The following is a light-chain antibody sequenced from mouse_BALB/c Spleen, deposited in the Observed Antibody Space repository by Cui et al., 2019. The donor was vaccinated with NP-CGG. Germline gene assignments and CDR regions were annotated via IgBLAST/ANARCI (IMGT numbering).Light chain of an antibody. CDR2: GTH. J-gene: IGLJ1*01. CDR1: IGAVTISNY. V-gene: IGLV1*01. CDR3: ALWYTTHLV. Sequence: QAVVSQESALTTSPGETVTLTCRSSIGAVTISNYANWVQEKPDHLFTGLIGGTHTPVPDVPVRFSGSLIVDKTPLTTTGGQSEDEAIYFCALWYTTHLVFGGGTKLTVL.